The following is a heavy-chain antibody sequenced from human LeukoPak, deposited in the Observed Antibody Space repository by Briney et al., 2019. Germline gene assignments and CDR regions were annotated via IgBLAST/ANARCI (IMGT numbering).Heavy chain of an antibody. J-gene: IGHJ3*02. V-gene: IGHV3-53*01. D-gene: IGHD6-25*01. CDR2: IYSDGST. Sequence: GGTLRLSCAASGFTFSSYAMSWVRQAPGKGLEWVSIIYSDGSTYYADTVKGRFTISRDNSKNPVYLQMNSLRADDTAVYYCARVEAAYDAFDIWGQGTMVSVSS. CDR1: GFTFSSYA. CDR3: ARVEAAYDAFDI.